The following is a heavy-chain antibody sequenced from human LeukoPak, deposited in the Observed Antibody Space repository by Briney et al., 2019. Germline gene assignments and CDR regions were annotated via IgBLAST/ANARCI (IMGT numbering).Heavy chain of an antibody. CDR1: GFTFSSYA. CDR3: TRSSGWTH. Sequence: GGSLRLSCAASGFTFSSYAMSWVRQAPGKGLEWVSSISGSGGSTYYADSVKGRFTISRDNAKNSLFLQMNSLRAEDTAIYYCTRSSGWTHWGQGTLVTVSS. J-gene: IGHJ1*01. D-gene: IGHD6-19*01. V-gene: IGHV3-23*01. CDR2: ISGSGGST.